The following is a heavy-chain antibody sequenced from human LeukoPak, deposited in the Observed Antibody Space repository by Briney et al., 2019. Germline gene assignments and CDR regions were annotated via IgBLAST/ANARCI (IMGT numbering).Heavy chain of an antibody. Sequence: PSETLSLTCTVSGGSISSYYWSWIRQPAGKGLERIGRIYTSGSTNYNPSLKSRVPMSVDTSKNQFSLKLSSVTAADTAVYYCARELEYSGYDPVLGYWGQGTLVTVSS. CDR2: IYTSGST. J-gene: IGHJ4*02. V-gene: IGHV4-4*07. CDR1: GGSISSYY. CDR3: ARELEYSGYDPVLGY. D-gene: IGHD5-12*01.